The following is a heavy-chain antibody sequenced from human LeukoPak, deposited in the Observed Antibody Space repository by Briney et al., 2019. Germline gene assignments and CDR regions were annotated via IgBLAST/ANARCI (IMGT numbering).Heavy chain of an antibody. V-gene: IGHV4-59*01. Sequence: SETLSLTCTVSGGSISSYYWSWIRQPPGKGLEWIGYIYSSGTTNYNPSLKSRVTISVDTSKNQFSLKLNSVTAADKAVYYCARLIAGTYYYDMDVWGQGTTVTVSS. CDR2: IYSSGTT. J-gene: IGHJ6*02. CDR1: GGSISSYY. CDR3: ARLIAGTYYYDMDV. D-gene: IGHD6-13*01.